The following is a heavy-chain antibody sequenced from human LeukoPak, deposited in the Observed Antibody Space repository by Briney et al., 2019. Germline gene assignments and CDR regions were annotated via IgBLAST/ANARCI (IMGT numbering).Heavy chain of an antibody. CDR3: ARAHLTGQSLDY. CDR1: GYTFTSYY. J-gene: IGHJ4*02. D-gene: IGHD3-9*01. V-gene: IGHV1-46*01. CDR2: INPSGGST. Sequence: GASVKVSCKASGYTFTSYYMHWVRQAPGQGLEWMGIINPSGGSTSYAQKFQGRVTMTRDMSTSTVYMELSSLRSEDTAVYYCARAHLTGQSLDYWGQGTLVTVSS.